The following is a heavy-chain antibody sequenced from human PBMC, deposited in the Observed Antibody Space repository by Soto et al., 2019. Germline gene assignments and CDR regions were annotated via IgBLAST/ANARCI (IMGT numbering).Heavy chain of an antibody. V-gene: IGHV3-23*01. J-gene: IGHJ4*02. CDR3: AKDRGGGSGFDS. CDR2: ISASGGST. CDR1: GFTFSSYA. D-gene: IGHD2-15*01. Sequence: EEPLLESGGGLVQPGGSLRLSCAASGFTFSSYAMSWVRQAPGKGLECVSGISASGGSTYDADSAKGRFTISRDNSKNTLYLQMNSLRAEDTAVYYCAKDRGGGSGFDSWGQGTLVTVSS.